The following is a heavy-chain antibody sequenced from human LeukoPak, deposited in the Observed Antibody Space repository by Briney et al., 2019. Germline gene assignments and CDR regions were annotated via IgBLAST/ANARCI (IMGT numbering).Heavy chain of an antibody. D-gene: IGHD2-2*01. CDR1: GFTFSSYW. J-gene: IGHJ4*02. V-gene: IGHV3-23*01. CDR3: AKHCSSAACYRFEY. Sequence: GGSLRLSCAASGFTFSSYWMHWVRQAPGKGLEWVSAISGSGSDTNYADSVKGRFTISRDSSMNTLYLQMNSLRAEDTAMYYCAKHCSSAACYRFEYWGQGTLVTVSS. CDR2: ISGSGSDT.